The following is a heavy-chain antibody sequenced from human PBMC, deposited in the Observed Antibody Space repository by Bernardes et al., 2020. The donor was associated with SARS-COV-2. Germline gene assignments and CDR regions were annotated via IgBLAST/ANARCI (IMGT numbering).Heavy chain of an antibody. CDR2: IDWDDDK. V-gene: IGHV2-70*01. D-gene: IGHD3-22*01. J-gene: IGHJ4*02. CDR1: GFSLSTSGMC. CDR3: ARTALKFYYDSSGYYLFDY. Sequence: SGPTLVKLTQTLTLTCTFSGFSLSTSGMCVSWIRQPPGKALEWLALIDWDDDKYYSTSLKTRLTISKDTSKNQVVLTMTNMDPVDTATYYCARTALKFYYDSSGYYLFDYSGQGTLVTVSS.